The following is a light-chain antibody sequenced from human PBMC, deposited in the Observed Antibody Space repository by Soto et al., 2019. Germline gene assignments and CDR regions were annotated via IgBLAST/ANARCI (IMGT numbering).Light chain of an antibody. J-gene: IGLJ2*01. Sequence: QSVLTQPPSVSAAPGQKVTISCSGSSSNIGSNYVSWYQQLPGTAPKHLIYENNKRPSGIPDRFSGSKSGTSATLGITGLQTGDEADYYCGTWDSSLSAVVFGGGTKVTVL. CDR3: GTWDSSLSAVV. CDR2: ENN. CDR1: SSNIGSNY. V-gene: IGLV1-51*02.